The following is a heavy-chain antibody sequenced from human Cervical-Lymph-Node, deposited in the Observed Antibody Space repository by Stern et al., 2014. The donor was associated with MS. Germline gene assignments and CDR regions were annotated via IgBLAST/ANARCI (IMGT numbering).Heavy chain of an antibody. CDR3: ATTRWDLFTWNWFDP. CDR1: GGSISSSGYY. D-gene: IGHD1-26*01. CDR2: IHDSGST. Sequence: VQLEESGPGLVKPSQTLSLTCTVSGGSISSSGYYWSWIRQPADKGLEWIGRIHDSGSTYYNPSLKSRVPISMDTAHNPFSLKLPSVTAADTAVYYCATTRWDLFTWNWFDPWGQGTLVTVSS. V-gene: IGHV4-61*02. J-gene: IGHJ5*02.